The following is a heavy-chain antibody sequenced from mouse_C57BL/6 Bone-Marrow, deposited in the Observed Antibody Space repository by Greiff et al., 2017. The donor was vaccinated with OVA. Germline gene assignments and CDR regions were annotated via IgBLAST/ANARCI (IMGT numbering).Heavy chain of an antibody. CDR3: ARFYYYGSSFYAMDY. CDR1: GYSFTDYN. V-gene: IGHV1-39*01. CDR2: INPNYGTT. D-gene: IGHD1-1*01. J-gene: IGHJ4*01. Sequence: EVKLVESGPELVKPGASVKISCKASGYSFTDYNMNWVKQSNGKSLEWIGVINPNYGTTSYNQKFKGKATLTVDQSSSTAYMQLNSLTSEDSAVYYCARFYYYGSSFYAMDYWGQGTSVTVSS.